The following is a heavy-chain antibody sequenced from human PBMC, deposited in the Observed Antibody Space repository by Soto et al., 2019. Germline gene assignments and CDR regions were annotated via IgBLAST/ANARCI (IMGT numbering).Heavy chain of an antibody. CDR1: GFTVSSNY. V-gene: IGHV3-53*01. Sequence: GGSLRLSCAASGFTVSSNYMSWVRQAPGKGLEWVSVIYTGGSTYYADSVKGRFTISRDNAKNTLYLQMDSLRAEDTGVYYCTRDPGAYSSTWSFYFDSWGQGTLVTVSS. CDR2: IYTGGST. D-gene: IGHD6-13*01. CDR3: TRDPGAYSSTWSFYFDS. J-gene: IGHJ4*02.